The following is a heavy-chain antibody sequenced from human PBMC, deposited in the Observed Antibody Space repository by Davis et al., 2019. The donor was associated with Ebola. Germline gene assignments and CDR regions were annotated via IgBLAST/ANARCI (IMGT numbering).Heavy chain of an antibody. Sequence: GESLKISCAASGFTFSGSAMHWVRQASGKGLEWVGRIRSKANSYATAYAASVKGRFTISRDDSKNTAYLQMNSLKTEDTAVYYCTKTYYDFWSGYYSDYFDYWGQGTLVTVSS. V-gene: IGHV3-73*01. CDR3: TKTYYDFWSGYYSDYFDY. J-gene: IGHJ4*02. D-gene: IGHD3-3*01. CDR1: GFTFSGSA. CDR2: IRSKANSYAT.